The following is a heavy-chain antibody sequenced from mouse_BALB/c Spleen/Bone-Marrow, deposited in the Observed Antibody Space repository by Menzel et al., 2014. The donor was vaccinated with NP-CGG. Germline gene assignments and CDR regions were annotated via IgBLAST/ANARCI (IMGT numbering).Heavy chain of an antibody. CDR1: GFNIKDTY. Sequence: VQLKDSGAELVKPGASVKLSCTASGFNIKDTYMHWVKQRPEQGLEWIGGIDPANGYTKFDPKFQGKATMTADTSSNTAYLQLSSLTSEDTVVYYCARGTTVVSYYAMDYWGQGTSVTVSS. CDR2: IDPANGYT. D-gene: IGHD1-1*01. CDR3: ARGTTVVSYYAMDY. J-gene: IGHJ4*01. V-gene: IGHV14-3*02.